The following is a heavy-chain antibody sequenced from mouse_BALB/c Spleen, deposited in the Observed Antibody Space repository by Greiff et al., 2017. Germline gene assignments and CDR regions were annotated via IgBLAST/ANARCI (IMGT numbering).Heavy chain of an antibody. CDR2: IYPGNSDT. Sequence: VQLKQSGTVLARPGASVKMSCKASGYTFTSYWMHWVKQRPGQGLEWIGAIYPGNSDTSYNQKFKGKAKLTAVTSTSTAYMELSSLTNEDSAVYYCTRRPSYYYGSREYFDYWGQGTTLTVSS. CDR1: GYTFTSYW. J-gene: IGHJ2*01. D-gene: IGHD1-1*01. CDR3: TRRPSYYYGSREYFDY. V-gene: IGHV1-5*01.